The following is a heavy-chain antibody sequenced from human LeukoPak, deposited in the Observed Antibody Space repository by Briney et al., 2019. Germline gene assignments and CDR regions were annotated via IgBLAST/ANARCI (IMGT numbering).Heavy chain of an antibody. Sequence: GGSLRLSCAASGFTFSSYWMSWVRQAPGKGLEWVANIEQDGSEVYYVDSVKGRFTISRDNAKNSLYLQMNSLRDEDTAVYYCARDSDYDILTGYYPTPFDYWGQGTLVTVS. CDR3: ARDSDYDILTGYYPTPFDY. D-gene: IGHD3-9*01. CDR1: GFTFSSYW. V-gene: IGHV3-7*01. J-gene: IGHJ4*02. CDR2: IEQDGSEV.